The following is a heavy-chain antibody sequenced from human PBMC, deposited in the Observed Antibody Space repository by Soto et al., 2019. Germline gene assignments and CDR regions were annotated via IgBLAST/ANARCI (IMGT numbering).Heavy chain of an antibody. V-gene: IGHV3-23*01. CDR1: GFTFSSYA. Sequence: EVQLLESGGGLVQPGGSPRLSCAASGFTFSSYAMSWVRQAPGKGLEWVSAISGSGGSTYYADSVKGRFTISRDNSKNTLYLQMNSLRAEDTAVYYCAKDKSATFGYFDYWGQGTLVTVSS. D-gene: IGHD3-10*02. CDR3: AKDKSATFGYFDY. J-gene: IGHJ4*02. CDR2: ISGSGGST.